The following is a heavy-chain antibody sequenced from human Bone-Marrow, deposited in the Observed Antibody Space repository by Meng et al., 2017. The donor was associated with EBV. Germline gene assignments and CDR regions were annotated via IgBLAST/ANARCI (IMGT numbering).Heavy chain of an antibody. V-gene: IGHV4-4*02. J-gene: IGHJ4*02. CDR1: GGSIRSSNW. D-gene: IGHD3-10*01. Sequence: QGQLQGSGPRWVKPSGTLSLTCVVSGGSIRSSNWWSWVRQPPGKGLEWIGEIFYGGSTNYNPSLESRVTISVDKSKNQFSLKLSSVTAADTAVYYCAAGFRELVRSRDYWGQGTLVTVSS. CDR3: AAGFRELVRSRDY. CDR2: IFYGGST.